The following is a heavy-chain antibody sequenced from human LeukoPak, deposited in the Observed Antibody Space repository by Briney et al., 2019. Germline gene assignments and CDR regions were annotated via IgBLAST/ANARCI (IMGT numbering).Heavy chain of an antibody. CDR1: GFTFSNFA. CDR2: ISGSGGST. V-gene: IGHV3-23*01. Sequence: GGSLRLSCAASGFTFSNFAMPWVRQAPGKGLEWVSAISGSGGSTYYADSVKGRFTISRDNSKNTLYLQMNSLRAEDTAVYYCAKVKRIYFLAYGGQETLVTVPS. D-gene: IGHD3-10*01. CDR3: AKVKRIYFLAY. J-gene: IGHJ4*02.